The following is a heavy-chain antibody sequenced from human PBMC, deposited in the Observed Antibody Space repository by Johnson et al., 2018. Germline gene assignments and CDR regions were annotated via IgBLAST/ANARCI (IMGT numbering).Heavy chain of an antibody. D-gene: IGHD2-21*02. V-gene: IGHV3-33*01. CDR1: GFTFSDFA. Sequence: QVQLVQSGGGVVQPGRSLRLSCAASGFTFSDFAMDWVRQAPGKGLEWVAVIWYDGSNQYYGGSVQGRFTIFRDNSANTLYLQMDNLRPEDSAVYYCTRGMRCGAGAWPVVDWGQGTLVTVSS. CDR2: IWYDGSNQ. J-gene: IGHJ4*02. CDR3: TRGMRCGAGAWPVVD.